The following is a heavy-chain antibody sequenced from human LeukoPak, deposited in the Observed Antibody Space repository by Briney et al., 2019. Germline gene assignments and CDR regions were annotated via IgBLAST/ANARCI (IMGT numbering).Heavy chain of an antibody. J-gene: IGHJ4*02. CDR3: ARPGGSSSWYLAPVYYFDY. D-gene: IGHD6-13*01. Sequence: GGSLRLSCAASGFTFSSYAMSWVRQAPGKGLEWVAVISYDGSNKYYADSVKGRFTISRDNSKNTLYLQMNSLRAEDTAVYYCARPGGSSSWYLAPVYYFDYWGQGTLVTVSS. V-gene: IGHV3-30*04. CDR2: ISYDGSNK. CDR1: GFTFSSYA.